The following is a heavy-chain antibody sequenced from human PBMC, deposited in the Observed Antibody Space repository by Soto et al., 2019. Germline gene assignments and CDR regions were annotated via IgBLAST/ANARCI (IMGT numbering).Heavy chain of an antibody. CDR2: IYSGGNT. D-gene: IGHD2-15*01. J-gene: IGHJ4*02. CDR1: GFTVSSNY. CDR3: GSVGFMPSYFDY. Sequence: GGSLRLSCAASGFTVSSNYMSWVRQAPGKGLEWVSVIYSGGNTYYADSVKDRFSISRDKSKNTLYLQMNSLRAEDMAVYYCGSVGFMPSYFDYWGQGTLVTVSS. V-gene: IGHV3-66*01.